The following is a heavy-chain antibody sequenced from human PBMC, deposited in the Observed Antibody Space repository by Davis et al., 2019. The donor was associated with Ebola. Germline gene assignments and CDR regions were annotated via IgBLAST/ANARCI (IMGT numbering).Heavy chain of an antibody. D-gene: IGHD4-17*01. CDR3: VRHGFGDSFDH. Sequence: GSLRLSCTVSGASISGFYWSWIRQPPGKGLQWIGYIFYSWDTKYNLSLKSRVTISVDRSKNQFSLNLSSVTAADTAVYYCVRHGFGDSFDHWGQGTLVTVSS. J-gene: IGHJ4*02. V-gene: IGHV4-59*08. CDR2: IFYSWDT. CDR1: GASISGFY.